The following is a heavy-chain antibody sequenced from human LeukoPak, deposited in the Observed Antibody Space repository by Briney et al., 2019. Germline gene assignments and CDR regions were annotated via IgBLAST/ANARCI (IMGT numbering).Heavy chain of an antibody. Sequence: GGSLRLSCAASGFTFSTYAMSWVRQAPGKGLEWVSGISGSGGSTYYADSVKGRFTISRDNSKNTLYLQMNRLRAEDTATYYCAKYRTGPPYGLDVWGQGTTVTVSS. CDR2: ISGSGGST. J-gene: IGHJ6*02. CDR1: GFTFSTYA. V-gene: IGHV3-23*01. CDR3: AKYRTGPPYGLDV. D-gene: IGHD1-26*01.